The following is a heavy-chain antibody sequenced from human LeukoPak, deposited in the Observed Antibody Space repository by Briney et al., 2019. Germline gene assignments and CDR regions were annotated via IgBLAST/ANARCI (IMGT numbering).Heavy chain of an antibody. CDR2: INPNSGST. CDR1: GYTFTGYY. V-gene: IGHV1-2*02. CDR3: AIPQAMVTY. J-gene: IGHJ4*02. D-gene: IGHD5-18*01. Sequence: ASVKVSRKASGYTFTGYYMHWVRQAPGQGLEWMGWINPNSGSTNYAQKFQGRVTMTRDTSISTAYMELSRLRSDDTAVYYCAIPQAMVTYWGQGTLVTVSS.